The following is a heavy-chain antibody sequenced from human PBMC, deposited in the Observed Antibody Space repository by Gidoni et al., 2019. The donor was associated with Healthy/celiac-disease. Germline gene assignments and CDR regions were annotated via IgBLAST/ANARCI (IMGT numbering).Heavy chain of an antibody. Sequence: QVQLQQWGAGLLKPSETLSLTCAVYGGSFSGYYWSWLRQPPGKGLDWIGEINHRGSTNYNPSLKSRVTISVDTAKNQFSLKLSSVTAADTAVYYCARAYYGSGRRPLYFDYWGQGTLVTVSS. V-gene: IGHV4-34*01. J-gene: IGHJ4*02. CDR2: INHRGST. D-gene: IGHD3-10*01. CDR1: GGSFSGYY. CDR3: ARAYYGSGRRPLYFDY.